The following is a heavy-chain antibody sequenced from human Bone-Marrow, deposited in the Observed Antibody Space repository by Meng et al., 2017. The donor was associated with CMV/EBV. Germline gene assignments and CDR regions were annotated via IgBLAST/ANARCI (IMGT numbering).Heavy chain of an antibody. CDR1: WDSVSSNSAA. CDR2: TYYRSKWYN. D-gene: IGHD6-6*01. Sequence: SCAISWDSVSSNSAAWNWIRQSPSRGLEWLGRTYYRSKWYNDYAVSVKSRITINPDTSKNQFSLQLNSVTPEDTAVYYCARTSIAARPRAVDIWGQGTMVTVSS. CDR3: ARTSIAARPRAVDI. V-gene: IGHV6-1*01. J-gene: IGHJ3*02.